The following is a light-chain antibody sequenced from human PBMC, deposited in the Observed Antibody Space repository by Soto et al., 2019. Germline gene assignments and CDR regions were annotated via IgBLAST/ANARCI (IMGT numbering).Light chain of an antibody. V-gene: IGKV1-39*01. CDR1: QTIRKY. J-gene: IGKJ4*01. Sequence: DIQMTQSPSSLSASVGDRVTITCRTSQTIRKYLNWYHQKPGRAPDLLIYTASSLQVGFPPRFSGSGSGTDFSLTISSLQPEDIGTYYCQQSFSIPLTFGGGTKVEIK. CDR3: QQSFSIPLT. CDR2: TAS.